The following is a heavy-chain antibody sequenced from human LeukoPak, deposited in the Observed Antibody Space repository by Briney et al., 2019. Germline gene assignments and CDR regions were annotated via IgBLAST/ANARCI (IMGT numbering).Heavy chain of an antibody. V-gene: IGHV3-30*02. D-gene: IGHD2-2*01. J-gene: IGHJ4*02. Sequence: PGGSLRLSCAASGFTFSNYGIHWVRQAPGKGLEWVAFVRSDGGIKYYADSVKGRFTISRDNSRTTVYLQMNSLRAGDTAVYYCARDTRLMYYFDFWGQGALVTVSS. CDR1: GFTFSNYG. CDR3: ARDTRLMYYFDF. CDR2: VRSDGGIK.